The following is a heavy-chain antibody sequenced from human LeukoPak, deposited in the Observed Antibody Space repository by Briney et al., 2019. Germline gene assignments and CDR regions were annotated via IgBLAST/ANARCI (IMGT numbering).Heavy chain of an antibody. V-gene: IGHV4-59*08. CDR1: GGSISDYY. Sequence: PSETLSLTCAVSGGSISDYYWTWIRQPPGRGLEWIGYIYYSGSTNYNPSLKSRVTISVDTSKNQFSLKLSSVTAADTAVYYCARSQLWPLYYFDYWGQGTLVTVSS. D-gene: IGHD5-18*01. CDR3: ARSQLWPLYYFDY. CDR2: IYYSGST. J-gene: IGHJ4*02.